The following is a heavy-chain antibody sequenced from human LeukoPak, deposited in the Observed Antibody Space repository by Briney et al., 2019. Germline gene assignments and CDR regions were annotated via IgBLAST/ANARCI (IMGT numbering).Heavy chain of an antibody. Sequence: GGSLRLSCAASGFTFSTYTMSWVRQAPGKGLEWVSLISGRGDYTYYSDSLKGRFTISRDNAKNSLYLQMNSLRAEDTAVYYCARDSVAANWGYYFDYWGQGTLVTVSS. D-gene: IGHD2-15*01. CDR1: GFTFSTYT. J-gene: IGHJ4*02. CDR2: ISGRGDYT. V-gene: IGHV3-21*01. CDR3: ARDSVAANWGYYFDY.